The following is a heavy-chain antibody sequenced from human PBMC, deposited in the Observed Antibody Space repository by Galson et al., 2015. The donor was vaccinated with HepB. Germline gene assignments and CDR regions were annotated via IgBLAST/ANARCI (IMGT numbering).Heavy chain of an antibody. V-gene: IGHV3-49*03. J-gene: IGHJ6*02. CDR2: IRSKAYGGTT. Sequence: SLRLSCAASGFTFGDYTVSWFRQAPGKGLEWVGFIRSKAYGGTTEYAASVKGRFTISRADSKSIAYLQMNSLKSDDTAVYYCTRDRVGGSSGIGLFGDYYYGMNVWGQGTTVTVPS. CDR3: TRDRVGGSSGIGLFGDYYYGMNV. CDR1: GFTFGDYT. D-gene: IGHD3-10*01.